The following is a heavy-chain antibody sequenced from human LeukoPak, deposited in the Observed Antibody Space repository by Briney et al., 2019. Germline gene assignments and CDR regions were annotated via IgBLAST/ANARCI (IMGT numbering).Heavy chain of an antibody. CDR1: GFTFSSYS. V-gene: IGHV3-21*01. Sequence: GGSLRLSCAASGFTFSSYSMNWGRQAPGKGLEWVSSISNSSSYIYYADSVKGRFTISRDSAKNSLYLQMNSLRAEDTAVYYCARDGRASYYDFWSGYYTAGYFDYWGQGTLVTVSS. D-gene: IGHD3-3*01. J-gene: IGHJ4*02. CDR3: ARDGRASYYDFWSGYYTAGYFDY. CDR2: ISNSSSYI.